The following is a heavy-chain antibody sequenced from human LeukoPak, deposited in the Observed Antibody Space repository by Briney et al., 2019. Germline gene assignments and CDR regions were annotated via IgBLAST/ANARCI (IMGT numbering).Heavy chain of an antibody. Sequence: GGSLRLSCAASGFTFSSYWMSWVRQAPGKGLEWVANIKQDGSEKYYVDSVKGRFTISRDNAKNSLYLQMNSLRAEDTALYYCAKTVVPAAPGYYGMDVWGQGTTVTVSS. D-gene: IGHD2-2*01. CDR1: GFTFSSYW. V-gene: IGHV3-7*03. CDR3: AKTVVPAAPGYYGMDV. J-gene: IGHJ6*02. CDR2: IKQDGSEK.